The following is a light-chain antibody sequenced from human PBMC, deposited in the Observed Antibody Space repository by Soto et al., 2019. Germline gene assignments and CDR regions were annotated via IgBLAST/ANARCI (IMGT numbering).Light chain of an antibody. CDR3: QQYGSSQWT. Sequence: EIVLTQSPGTLSLSPGERATLSCRASQSVSSSYFAWYQQKPGQAPRLLIYGVSIRATGIPDRLSGSGSGTDFTLTISRLAPEDFAVYYCQQYGSSQWTFGQGTKVEIK. J-gene: IGKJ1*01. CDR2: GVS. CDR1: QSVSSSY. V-gene: IGKV3-20*01.